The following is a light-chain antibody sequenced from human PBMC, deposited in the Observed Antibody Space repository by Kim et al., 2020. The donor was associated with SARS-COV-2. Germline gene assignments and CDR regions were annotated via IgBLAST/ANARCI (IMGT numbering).Light chain of an antibody. Sequence: GQSVTISSTETNSVIDAYNHVSWYQQHPDKAPQLLIYDVSQRPSGVPDRFSGSKSGSVASLTISGLQPADEADYYCCSYAGTYTYVFGTGTQLTVL. CDR2: DVS. V-gene: IGLV2-11*02. CDR1: NSVIDAYNH. CDR3: CSYAGTYTYV. J-gene: IGLJ1*01.